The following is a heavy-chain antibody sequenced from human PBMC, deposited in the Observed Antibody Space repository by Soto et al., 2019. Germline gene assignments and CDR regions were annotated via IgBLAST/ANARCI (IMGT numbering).Heavy chain of an antibody. CDR1: GFTVSSNY. CDR3: ARQHDYGDYGPFGY. J-gene: IGHJ4*02. D-gene: IGHD4-17*01. V-gene: IGHV3-53*02. Sequence: EVQLVETGGGLIQPGGSLRLSCAASGFTVSSNYMSWVRQAPGKRLEWVSLIYAGGSTYYADSVKGRFTISRDNSKNTLYLQMNSLRAEDTAVYYCARQHDYGDYGPFGYRGQGTLVTVSS. CDR2: IYAGGST.